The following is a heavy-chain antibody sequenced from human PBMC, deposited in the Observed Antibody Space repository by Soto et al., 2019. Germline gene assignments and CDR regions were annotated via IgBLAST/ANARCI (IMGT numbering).Heavy chain of an antibody. V-gene: IGHV3-21*01. CDR3: AREFSSQLPLDY. CDR2: IYRSSVFRFGPNE. J-gene: IGHJ4*02. CDR1: GXTFSSHR. Sequence: GSLRLSCAASGXTFSSHRMNWVRQAPGKGLEWVASIYRSSVFRFGPNEFYADSVMGRFIISRDNNNNLVFLQMDSMRVEDKAVYYCAREFSSQLPLDYWGQGTLGPVS.